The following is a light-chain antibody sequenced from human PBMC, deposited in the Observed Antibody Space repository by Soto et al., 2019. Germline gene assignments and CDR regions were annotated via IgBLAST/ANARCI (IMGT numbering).Light chain of an antibody. J-gene: IGLJ2*01. CDR2: XXX. CDR3: QAWDNSVI. V-gene: IGLV3-1*01. CDR1: RLGGKY. Sequence: SYELTQPPSVSVSPGQTATMTCSGDRLGGKYVCWYQQRPGQSPCXXXXXXXXXXXXXXXXXXXXXXXNTATLTISGTQPXXEADYYCQAWDNSVIFGGGTKLTVL.